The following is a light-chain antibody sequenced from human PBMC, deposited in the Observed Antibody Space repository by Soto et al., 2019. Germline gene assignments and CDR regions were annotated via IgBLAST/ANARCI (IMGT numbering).Light chain of an antibody. CDR3: HQYASEPLT. V-gene: IGKV3-11*01. Sequence: EIVLTQSPATLSLSPGERATLSCRASQSVSSYLAWYQQKPGQAPRLLIYDASNRATGIPARFSGSGSGTDFTLTVSRLEPEDFAIYYCHQYASEPLTFGGGTKLEIK. CDR2: DAS. J-gene: IGKJ4*01. CDR1: QSVSSY.